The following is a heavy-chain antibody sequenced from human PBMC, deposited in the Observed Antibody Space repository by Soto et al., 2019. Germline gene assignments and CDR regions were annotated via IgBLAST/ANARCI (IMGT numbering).Heavy chain of an antibody. CDR2: IYWDDDK. D-gene: IGHD3-22*01. Sequence: QITLKESGPTLVKPTQTLTLTCTVSGFSLNTYGVGVGWIRQPPGKALEWLALIYWDDDKRYSPSLKSRLTITKDTSKNRVVLTMTTMDPLDTVTYHCARDLGYWGAYYFYYWGQGTLVTVSS. CDR1: GFSLNTYGVG. CDR3: ARDLGYWGAYYFYY. J-gene: IGHJ4*02. V-gene: IGHV2-5*02.